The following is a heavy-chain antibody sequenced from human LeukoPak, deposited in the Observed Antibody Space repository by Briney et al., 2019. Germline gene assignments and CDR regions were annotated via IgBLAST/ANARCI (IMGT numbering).Heavy chain of an antibody. CDR3: AKGWEDSGPYYYDSSGSTGFDY. D-gene: IGHD3-22*01. CDR1: GFTFSSYV. CDR2: ISYDGSNE. J-gene: IGHJ4*02. V-gene: IGHV3-30*04. Sequence: PGGSLRLSCAASGFTFSSYVMHWVRQAPGKGLEWVAIISYDGSNEYYADSVKGRFTISRDNSKNTLYLQMNSLRAEDTAVYYCAKGWEDSGPYYYDSSGSTGFDYWGQGTLVTVSS.